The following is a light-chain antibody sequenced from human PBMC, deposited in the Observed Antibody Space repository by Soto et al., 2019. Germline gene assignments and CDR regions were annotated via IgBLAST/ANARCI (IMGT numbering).Light chain of an antibody. CDR1: SSNIVNNP. Sequence: QSVLTQPPSASGTPGQRVTISCSGGSSNIVNNPVNWYQQVPGTPPKLLIYSNDQRPSGVPDRLSDSKSGTSASLAISGLQSEDEADYYCAAWDDDLNGWLFGGGTKLTVL. J-gene: IGLJ3*02. V-gene: IGLV1-44*01. CDR3: AAWDDDLNGWL. CDR2: SND.